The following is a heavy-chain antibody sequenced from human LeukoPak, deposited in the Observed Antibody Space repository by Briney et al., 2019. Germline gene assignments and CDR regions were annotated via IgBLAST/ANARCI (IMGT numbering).Heavy chain of an antibody. V-gene: IGHV7-4-1*02. CDR3: ASCIAAAGSGGENAFDI. J-gene: IGHJ3*02. CDR1: GYTFTSYA. Sequence: ASVKVSCKASGYTFTSYAMNWVRQAPGQGLEWMGWINTNTGNPTYAQGFTGRFVFSLDTSVSTAYLQISSLKAEDTAVYYCASCIAAAGSGGENAFDIWGQGTMVTVSS. D-gene: IGHD6-13*01. CDR2: INTNTGNP.